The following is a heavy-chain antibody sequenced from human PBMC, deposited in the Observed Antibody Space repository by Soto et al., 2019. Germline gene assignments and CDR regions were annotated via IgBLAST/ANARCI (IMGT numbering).Heavy chain of an antibody. D-gene: IGHD3-10*01. CDR1: GYTFTSHD. V-gene: IGHV1-8*01. J-gene: IGHJ5*02. CDR2: MNPTGGNT. CDR3: ARGKASGWFDP. Sequence: ASVKVSCKASGYTFTSHDINWVRQATGQGLEWMGWMNPTGGNTGYAQKFQGRVTMTRNTSISTAYMELSSLRSDDTAVYHCARGKASGWFDPWGQGTLVTVSS.